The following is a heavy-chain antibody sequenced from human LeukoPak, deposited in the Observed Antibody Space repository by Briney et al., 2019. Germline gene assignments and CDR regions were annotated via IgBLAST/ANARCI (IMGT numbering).Heavy chain of an antibody. J-gene: IGHJ6*03. D-gene: IGHD2-15*01. CDR1: GGSISSYY. Sequence: ASETLSLTCTVSGGSISSYYWSWIRQPPGKGLEWIGNIYYSGSTNYNPSLKSRVTISVDTSKNQFSLKLSSVTAADTAVYYCARVGVYCSGGSCHYMDVWGKGTTVTVSS. CDR3: ARVGVYCSGGSCHYMDV. CDR2: IYYSGST. V-gene: IGHV4-59*01.